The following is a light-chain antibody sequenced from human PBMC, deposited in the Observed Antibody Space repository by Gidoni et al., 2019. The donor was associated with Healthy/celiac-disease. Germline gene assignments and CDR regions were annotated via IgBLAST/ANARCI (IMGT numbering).Light chain of an antibody. CDR3: QQRSNWPPV. CDR2: DAS. Sequence: EIVFTQSPATLSLSPGERATLSCRASQSVSSYLAWYQQKPGQAPRLLIYDASNRATGIPARFSGSGSGTDFTLTISSLEPEDFAVYYCQQRSNWPPVFXQXTKLEIK. J-gene: IGKJ2*01. V-gene: IGKV3-11*01. CDR1: QSVSSY.